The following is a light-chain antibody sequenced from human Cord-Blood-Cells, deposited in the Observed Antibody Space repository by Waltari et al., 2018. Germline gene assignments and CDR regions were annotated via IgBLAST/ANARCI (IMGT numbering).Light chain of an antibody. J-gene: IGKJ2*03. CDR2: GAS. CDR1: QSVSSSY. Sequence: IVLTQSPGPLSLAPGERATLSCRASQSVSSSYLAWYQQKPGQAPRLLIYGASSRATGIPDRFSGSGSATDFTLTISRLEPEDFAVYYCQQYGSSPYSFGQGTKLEIK. CDR3: QQYGSSPYS. V-gene: IGKV3-20*01.